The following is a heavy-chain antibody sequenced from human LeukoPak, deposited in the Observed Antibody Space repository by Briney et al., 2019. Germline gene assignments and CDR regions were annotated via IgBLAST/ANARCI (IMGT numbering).Heavy chain of an antibody. J-gene: IGHJ4*02. CDR3: ARDRDGYPY. D-gene: IGHD5-24*01. V-gene: IGHV1-69*04. Sequence: SVNVFCKASGGTFSSYAIIWWRQDPGQGLEGMVRVIPILGIASSAQNFQGRVTITAVKSTSTDYMELSSLRSEDTAVYYCARDRDGYPYWGQGTLVTVSS. CDR2: VIPILGIA. CDR1: GGTFSSYA.